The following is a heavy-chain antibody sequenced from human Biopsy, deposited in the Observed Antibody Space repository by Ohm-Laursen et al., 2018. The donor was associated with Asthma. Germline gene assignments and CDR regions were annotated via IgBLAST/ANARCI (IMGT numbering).Heavy chain of an antibody. Sequence: SLRLSCTASGFTFGDYWMSWVRQVPGKGLEWVANIKHDGSEKNHVDSLKGRFTISRDNAKNSLYLQMNSLRAEDTAVYYCARTFHFWSPYHAEHYQLWGRAPWPPSPQ. CDR2: IKHDGSEK. CDR3: ARTFHFWSPYHAEHYQL. D-gene: IGHD3-3*02. V-gene: IGHV3-7*01. CDR1: GFTFGDYW. J-gene: IGHJ1*01.